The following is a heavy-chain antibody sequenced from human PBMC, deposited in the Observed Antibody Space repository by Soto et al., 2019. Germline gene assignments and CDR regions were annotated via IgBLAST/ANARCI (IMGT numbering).Heavy chain of an antibody. J-gene: IGHJ4*02. CDR3: ASNPPRGGGNFDY. V-gene: IGHV1-69*06. CDR1: GGTFSSYA. CDR2: SIPIFGTA. D-gene: IGHD2-15*01. Sequence: QVQLVQSGAEVKKPGSSVKVSCKASGGTFSSYAISWVRQAPGQGLERLGGSIPIFGTANYAQKFQGRVTITADKSTSTAYMELSSLRSEDTAVYYCASNPPRGGGNFDYWGQGTLVTVSS.